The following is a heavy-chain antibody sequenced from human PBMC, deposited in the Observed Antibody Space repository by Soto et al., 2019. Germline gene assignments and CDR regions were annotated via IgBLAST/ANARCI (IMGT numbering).Heavy chain of an antibody. J-gene: IGHJ3*02. V-gene: IGHV4-61*05. D-gene: IGHD4-17*01. CDR2: IYYSGST. CDR1: DGSISSSTYY. Sequence: SETLSLTCTVSDGSISSSTYYWSWIRQPPGKGLEWIGYIYYSGSTNYNPSLKSRVTISVDTSKNQFSLKLSSVTAADTAVYCCARRYGRAFDIWGQGTMVTVSS. CDR3: ARRYGRAFDI.